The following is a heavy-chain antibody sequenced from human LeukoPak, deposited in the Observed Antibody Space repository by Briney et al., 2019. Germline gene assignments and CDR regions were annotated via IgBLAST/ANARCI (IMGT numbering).Heavy chain of an antibody. CDR1: GGSISSYY. CDR3: ARDHNGSGPYNWFDP. Sequence: SETLSLTCTVSGGSISSYYWSWIRQPAGKGLEWIGRIYTSGSTNYNPSLKSRVTMSVDTSKNQFSLKLSSVTAADTAVYYCARDHNGSGPYNWFDPWGQGTLVTVSS. CDR2: IYTSGST. V-gene: IGHV4-4*07. J-gene: IGHJ5*02. D-gene: IGHD3-10*01.